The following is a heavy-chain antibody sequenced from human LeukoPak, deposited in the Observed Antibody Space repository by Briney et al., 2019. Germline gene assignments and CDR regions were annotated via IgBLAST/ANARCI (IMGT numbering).Heavy chain of an antibody. CDR2: ISYDGSNK. D-gene: IGHD5-12*01. CDR3: ASSGYSGYDRPIAAAGRFDY. J-gene: IGHJ4*02. Sequence: GGSLRLSCAASGFTFSSYAMSWVRQAPGKGLEWVAVISYDGSNKYYADSVKGRFTISRDNSKNTLYLQMNSLRAEDTAVYYCASSGYSGYDRPIAAAGRFDYWGQGTLVTVSS. V-gene: IGHV3-30-3*01. CDR1: GFTFSSYA.